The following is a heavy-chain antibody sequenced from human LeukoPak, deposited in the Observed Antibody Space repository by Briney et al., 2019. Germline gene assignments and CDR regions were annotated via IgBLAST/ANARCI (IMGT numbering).Heavy chain of an antibody. CDR1: GFTVSSSY. V-gene: IGHV3-74*01. J-gene: IGHJ4*02. D-gene: IGHD5-12*01. CDR2: INSDGSST. CDR3: ARAQHSGYERYQYYFDY. Sequence: PGGSLRLSCAASGFTVSSSYMSWVRQAPGKGLVWVSRINSDGSSTNYADSVKGRFTISRDNAKNTLYLQMNSLRAEDTAVYYCARAQHSGYERYQYYFDYWGQGTLVTVSS.